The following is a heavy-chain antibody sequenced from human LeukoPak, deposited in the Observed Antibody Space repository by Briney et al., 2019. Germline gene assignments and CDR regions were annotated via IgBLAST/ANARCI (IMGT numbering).Heavy chain of an antibody. CDR2: ISAYNGNT. V-gene: IGHV1-18*01. CDR1: GYTFTSYG. J-gene: IGHJ4*02. D-gene: IGHD4-17*01. CDR3: AGHDYGDYPLELGY. Sequence: GASVKVSCKASGYTFTSYGISWARQAPGQGLEWMGWISAYNGNTNYAQKLQGRVTMTTDTSTSTAYMELRSLRSDDTAVYYCAGHDYGDYPLELGYWGQGTLVTVSS.